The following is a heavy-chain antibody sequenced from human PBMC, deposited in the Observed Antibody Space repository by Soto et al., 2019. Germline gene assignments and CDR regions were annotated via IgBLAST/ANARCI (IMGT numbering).Heavy chain of an antibody. CDR2: IRGDGGST. CDR3: AKYKGAMSVVYYFDY. D-gene: IGHD3-22*01. J-gene: IGHJ4*02. CDR1: GFTFDAYS. Sequence: GGSLRLSCAASGFTFDAYSMHWVRQAPGKGLEWVSLIRGDGGSTYYADSVKGRFTISRDNSKNSLYLQMNSLRTEDTALYSCAKYKGAMSVVYYFDYWGQGTLVTVSS. V-gene: IGHV3-43*02.